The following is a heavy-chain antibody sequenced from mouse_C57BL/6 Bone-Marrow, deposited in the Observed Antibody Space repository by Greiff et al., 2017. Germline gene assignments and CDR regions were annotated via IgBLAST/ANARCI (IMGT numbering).Heavy chain of an antibody. CDR2: ISNGGGST. J-gene: IGHJ3*01. CDR3: ARHVDYGSSLAY. V-gene: IGHV5-12*01. Sequence: EVKLVESGGGLVQPGGSLKLSCAASGFNFSDYYMYWVRQTPEKRLEWVAYISNGGGSTYYPDTVKGRFTISRDNAKNTLYLQMSRLKSEDTAMYYCARHVDYGSSLAYWGQGTLVTVSA. CDR1: GFNFSDYY. D-gene: IGHD1-1*01.